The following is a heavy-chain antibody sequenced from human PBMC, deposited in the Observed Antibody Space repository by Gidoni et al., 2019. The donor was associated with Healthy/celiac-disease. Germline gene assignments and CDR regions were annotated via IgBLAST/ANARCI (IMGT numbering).Heavy chain of an antibody. Sequence: QVQLQESGPGLVKPSETLSLTCTVSGYSISSGYYWGWIRQPPGKGLEWIGSIYHSGSTYYNPSLKSRVTISVDTSKNQFSLKLSSVTAADTAVYYCARAPSVAGRFDPWGQGTLVTVSS. V-gene: IGHV4-38-2*02. CDR2: IYHSGST. CDR3: ARAPSVAGRFDP. J-gene: IGHJ5*02. D-gene: IGHD6-19*01. CDR1: GYSISSGYY.